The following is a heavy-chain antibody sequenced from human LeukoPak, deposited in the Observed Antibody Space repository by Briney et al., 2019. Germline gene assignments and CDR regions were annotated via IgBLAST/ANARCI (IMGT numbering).Heavy chain of an antibody. J-gene: IGHJ5*01. CDR3: VKDGKLQVGDDS. Sequence: SGGSLRLSCVASGFTFSTYGMHWVRQAPGKGLEWVTYIHYDGSITYYADFVKGRFTISRDTSKNTLYVQMNSLRVDDTALYYCVKDGKLQVGDDSWGQGILVTVSS. CDR1: GFTFSTYG. D-gene: IGHD3-10*01. CDR2: IHYDGSIT. V-gene: IGHV3-30*02.